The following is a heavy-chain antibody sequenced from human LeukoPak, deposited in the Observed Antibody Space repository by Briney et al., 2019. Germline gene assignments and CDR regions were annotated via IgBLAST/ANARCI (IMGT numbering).Heavy chain of an antibody. CDR2: IRSKAYGGTT. V-gene: IGHV3-49*03. J-gene: IGHJ3*02. D-gene: IGHD6-13*01. CDR1: GFTFGDYA. CDR3: TRDYSKGLGIAAAGTRESAFDI. Sequence: PGRSLRLSCTASGFTFGDYAMSWFRQAPGKGLEWVGFIRSKAYGGTTEYAASVKGRFTISRDDSKSIAYLQMNSLKTEDTAVYYCTRDYSKGLGIAAAGTRESAFDIWGQGTMVTVSS.